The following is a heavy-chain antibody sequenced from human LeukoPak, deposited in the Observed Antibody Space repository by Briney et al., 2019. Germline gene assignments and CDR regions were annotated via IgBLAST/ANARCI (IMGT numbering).Heavy chain of an antibody. CDR2: ISSSSSYI. CDR1: GFTVSSNY. Sequence: RPGGSLRLSCAASGFTVSSNYMSWVRQAPGKGLEWVSSISSSSSYIYYADSVKGRFTISRDNAKNSLYLQMNSLRAEDTAVYYCARDLRIVGADDWGQGTLVTVSS. V-gene: IGHV3-21*01. D-gene: IGHD1-26*01. J-gene: IGHJ4*02. CDR3: ARDLRIVGADD.